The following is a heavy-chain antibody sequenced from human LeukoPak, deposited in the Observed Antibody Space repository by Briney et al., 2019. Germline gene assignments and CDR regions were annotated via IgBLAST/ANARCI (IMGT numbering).Heavy chain of an antibody. V-gene: IGHV3-23*01. CDR3: AKDAMPRSAVMESGHDAFDI. CDR2: ISGSGGST. D-gene: IGHD3-16*01. J-gene: IGHJ3*02. Sequence: GGSLRLSCAASGFTFSSYAMSWVRQAPGKGLEWVSAISGSGGSTYYADSVKGRFTISRDNSKNTLYLQMNSLRAEDTAVYYCAKDAMPRSAVMESGHDAFDIWGQGTMVTVSS. CDR1: GFTFSSYA.